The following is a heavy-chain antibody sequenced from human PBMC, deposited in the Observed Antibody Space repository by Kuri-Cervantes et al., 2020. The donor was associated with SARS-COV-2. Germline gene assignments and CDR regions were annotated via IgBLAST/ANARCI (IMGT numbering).Heavy chain of an antibody. Sequence: ASAKVSCKASGYTFTSYYMHWVRQAPGQGLEWMRIINPSGGSTSYAQKFQGRVTMTRDTSTSTVYMELSSLRSEDTAVYYCARTRIAAAGTDAFDIWGQGTMVTVSS. D-gene: IGHD6-13*01. V-gene: IGHV1-46*01. CDR1: GYTFTSYY. J-gene: IGHJ3*02. CDR3: ARTRIAAAGTDAFDI. CDR2: INPSGGST.